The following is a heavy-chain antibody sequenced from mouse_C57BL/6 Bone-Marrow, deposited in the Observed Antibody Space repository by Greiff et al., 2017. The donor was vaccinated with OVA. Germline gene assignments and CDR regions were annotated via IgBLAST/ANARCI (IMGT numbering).Heavy chain of an antibody. Sequence: QVQLKESGPGLVQPSQSLSITCTVSGFSLTSYGVHWVRQSPGKGLEWLGGIWRGGSTDYNAAFMSRLSITKDNSKSQVFFKMNSLKADDTAIYYCAKTRLNPCAMDYWGQGTSVTVSS. V-gene: IGHV2-5*01. CDR1: GFSLTSYG. CDR3: AKTRLNPCAMDY. CDR2: IWRGGST. J-gene: IGHJ4*01.